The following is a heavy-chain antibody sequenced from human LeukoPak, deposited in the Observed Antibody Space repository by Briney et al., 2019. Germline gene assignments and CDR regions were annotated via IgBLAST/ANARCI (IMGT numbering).Heavy chain of an antibody. CDR2: IYTSGST. CDR1: GGSISSYY. V-gene: IGHV4-4*07. Sequence: SETLSLTCTVSGGSISSYYWSWIRQPAGKGLEGIGRIYTSGSTNYNPSLKSRVTMSVDTSKNQFSLKLSSVTAADTAVYYCARGPRGYSYGHYFDYWGQGTLVTVSS. J-gene: IGHJ4*02. CDR3: ARGPRGYSYGHYFDY. D-gene: IGHD5-18*01.